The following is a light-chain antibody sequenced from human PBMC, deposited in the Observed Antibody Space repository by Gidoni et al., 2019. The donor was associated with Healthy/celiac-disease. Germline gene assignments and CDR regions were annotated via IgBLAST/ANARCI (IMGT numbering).Light chain of an antibody. J-gene: IGKJ1*01. Sequence: EIVLKQSPATLSLSPGERATLSCRASQSVSSYLAWYQQKPGQAPRLLIYDASNRATGIPAMFLGSGSGTYFTLTISSLGPEDFAVYYCQQRSNWPRTFGQGTKVEIK. V-gene: IGKV3-11*01. CDR2: DAS. CDR3: QQRSNWPRT. CDR1: QSVSSY.